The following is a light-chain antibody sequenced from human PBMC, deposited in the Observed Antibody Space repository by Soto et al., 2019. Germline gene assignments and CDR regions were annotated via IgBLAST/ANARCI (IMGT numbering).Light chain of an antibody. J-gene: IGLJ3*02. CDR1: SSDVGSYNL. V-gene: IGLV2-23*02. CDR2: EVS. Sequence: QSALTQPASVSGSPGQSITISCTGTSSDVGSYNLVSWYQQHPGKAPKLMIYEVSKRPSGVSNRFSGSKSGNTASLTISGLQAEDEADYYCCSYAGSSTLGVFGGGTRSPS. CDR3: CSYAGSSTLGV.